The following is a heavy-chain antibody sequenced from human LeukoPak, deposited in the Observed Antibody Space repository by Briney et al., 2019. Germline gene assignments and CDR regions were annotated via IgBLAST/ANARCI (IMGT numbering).Heavy chain of an antibody. J-gene: IGHJ4*02. CDR2: MNPNSGNT. D-gene: IGHD2-2*01. Sequence: ASVKVSCKASGYTFTGYYMHWVRQAPGQGLEWMGWMNPNSGNTGYAQKFQGRVTMTRNTSISTAYMELSSLRSEDTAVYYCARGRLVDCSSTSCYLDVVGPHVNWGQGTLVTVSS. V-gene: IGHV1-8*02. CDR1: GYTFTGYY. CDR3: ARGRLVDCSSTSCYLDVVGPHVN.